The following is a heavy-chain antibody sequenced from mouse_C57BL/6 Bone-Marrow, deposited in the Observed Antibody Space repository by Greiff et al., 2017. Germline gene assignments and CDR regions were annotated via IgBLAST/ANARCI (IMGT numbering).Heavy chain of an antibody. V-gene: IGHV5-17*01. CDR2: ISSGSSTI. Sequence: EVKLVESGGGLVKPGGSLKLSCAASGFTFSDYGMHWVRQAPEKGLEWVAYISSGSSTIYYADTVKGRFTISRDNAKNTLFLQMTSLRSEDTAMYYCARAGTYYGSPWFAYWGQGTLVTVSA. CDR3: ARAGTYYGSPWFAY. J-gene: IGHJ3*01. CDR1: GFTFSDYG. D-gene: IGHD1-1*01.